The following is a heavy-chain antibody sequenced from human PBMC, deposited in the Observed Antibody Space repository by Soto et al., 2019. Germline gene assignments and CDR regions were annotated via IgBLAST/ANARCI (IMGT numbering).Heavy chain of an antibody. CDR2: ISPSTSHI. CDR1: GFTFSSCT. D-gene: IGHD2-15*01. CDR3: SGCSGGACHQNYGMDV. V-gene: IGHV3-21*01. J-gene: IGHJ6*02. Sequence: EVHLVESGGGLVKPGGSLRLSCAVSGFTFSSCTMNWVRQAPGKGLEWVSSISPSTSHIYYADSVKGRLTISRDNAKSSLFLIMNILRAEATAVHFCSGCSGGACHQNYGMDVWGQGTTVTVSS.